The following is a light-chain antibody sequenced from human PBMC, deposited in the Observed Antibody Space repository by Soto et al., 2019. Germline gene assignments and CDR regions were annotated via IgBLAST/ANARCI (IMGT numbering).Light chain of an antibody. CDR2: GNS. Sequence: QPVLTQPPSVSGAPGQRVTISCTGSSSNIGAGYDVHWYQQLPGTAPKLLSYGNSNRPSGVPDRFSGSKSGTSASLAITGLQAEDEADYYCQSYDSSLRVLGGGTKLTVL. CDR1: SSNIGAGYD. CDR3: QSYDSSLRV. V-gene: IGLV1-40*01. J-gene: IGLJ2*01.